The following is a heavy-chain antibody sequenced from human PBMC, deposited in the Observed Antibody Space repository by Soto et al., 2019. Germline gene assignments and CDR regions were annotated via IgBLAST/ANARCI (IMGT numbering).Heavy chain of an antibody. V-gene: IGHV3-23*01. D-gene: IGHD2-15*01. Sequence: PGGSLRLSCAASGFTFSSYAMSWVRQAPGKGLEWVSAISGSGGSTYYADSVKGRFTISRDNSKNTLYLQMNSLRAEDTAVYYCAKGPRGYCSGGSCYGTRYYFDYWGQGTLVTVSS. J-gene: IGHJ4*02. CDR1: GFTFSSYA. CDR3: AKGPRGYCSGGSCYGTRYYFDY. CDR2: ISGSGGST.